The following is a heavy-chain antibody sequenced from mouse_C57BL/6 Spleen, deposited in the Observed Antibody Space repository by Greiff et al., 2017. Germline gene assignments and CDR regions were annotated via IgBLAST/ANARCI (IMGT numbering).Heavy chain of an antibody. J-gene: IGHJ2*01. CDR1: GFTFSSYA. CDR2: ISDGGSYT. Sequence: EVKVVESGGGLVKPGGSLKLSCAASGFTFSSYAMSWVRQTPEKRLEWVATISDGGSYTYYPDNVKGRFTISRDNAKNNLYLQMSHLKSEDTAMYYCARDRDRGDFDYWGQGTTLTVSS. D-gene: IGHD3-1*01. V-gene: IGHV5-4*01. CDR3: ARDRDRGDFDY.